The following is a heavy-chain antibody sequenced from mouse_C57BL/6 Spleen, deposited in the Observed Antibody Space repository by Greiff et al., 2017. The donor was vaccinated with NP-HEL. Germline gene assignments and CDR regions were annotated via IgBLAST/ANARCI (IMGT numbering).Heavy chain of an antibody. J-gene: IGHJ4*01. CDR3: TSYYDYDYAMDY. V-gene: IGHV1-5*01. CDR1: GYTFTSYW. D-gene: IGHD2-4*01. CDR2: IYPGNSDT. Sequence: VQLQQSGTVLARPGASVKMSCKTSGYTFTSYWMHWVKQRPGQGLEWIGAIYPGNSDTSYNQKFKGKAKLTAVTSASTAYMELSSLTNEDSAVYYCTSYYDYDYAMDYWGQGTSVTVSS.